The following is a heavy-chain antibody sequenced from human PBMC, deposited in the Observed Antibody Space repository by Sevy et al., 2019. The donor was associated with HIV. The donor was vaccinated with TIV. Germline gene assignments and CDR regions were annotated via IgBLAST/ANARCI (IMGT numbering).Heavy chain of an antibody. V-gene: IGHV3-48*02. J-gene: IGHJ4*02. Sequence: GGSLRLSCAASTFTFSSYSMHWVRQAPGKGLEWVSYISSSSGTRYYADSVEGRFTISRDNAKNSLFLQMNSLRDEDTAVYYCASRGYCGGGSCYSGPNDYWGQGTLVTVSS. D-gene: IGHD2-15*01. CDR1: TFTFSSYS. CDR3: ASRGYCGGGSCYSGPNDY. CDR2: ISSSSGTR.